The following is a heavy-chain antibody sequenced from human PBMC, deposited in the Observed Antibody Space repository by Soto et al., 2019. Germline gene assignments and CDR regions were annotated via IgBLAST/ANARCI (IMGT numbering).Heavy chain of an antibody. D-gene: IGHD6-19*01. CDR1: GYSFSDFF. V-gene: IGHV1-2*02. CDR2: IRPVSGAI. J-gene: IGHJ5*01. Sequence: ASVKVSCKSSGYSFSDFFVHWVRQAPGQGLEWVGWIRPVSGAIDYAQRFRGRVTMTRDLSVSTAYMELSSLTSDDTAVYYCARVQKVSGKGRFFDSWGHGILVTVS. CDR3: ARVQKVSGKGRFFDS.